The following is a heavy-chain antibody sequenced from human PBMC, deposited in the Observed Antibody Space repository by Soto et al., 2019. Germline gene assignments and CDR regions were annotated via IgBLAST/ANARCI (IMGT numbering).Heavy chain of an antibody. CDR1: GFTFSSYE. CDR2: ISSSGSTI. D-gene: IGHD4-4*01. CDR3: ARAPPTVRYYYYGMDV. J-gene: IGHJ6*02. Sequence: EVQLVESGGGLVQPGGSLRLSCAASGFTFSSYEMNWVRQAPGKGLEWVSYISSSGSTIYYADSVKGRFTISRDNAKNPLYLQMNSLRAEDTAVYYCARAPPTVRYYYYGMDVWGQGTTVTVSS. V-gene: IGHV3-48*03.